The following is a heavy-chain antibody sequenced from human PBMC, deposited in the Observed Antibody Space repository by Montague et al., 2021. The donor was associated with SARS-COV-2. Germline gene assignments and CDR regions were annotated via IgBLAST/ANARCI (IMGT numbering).Heavy chain of an antibody. CDR3: AKDITMIVVVPPPGY. V-gene: IGHV3-23*01. CDR2: ISGSGGST. D-gene: IGHD3-22*01. J-gene: IGHJ4*02. CDR1: GFTFSSYA. Sequence: SLRLSCEASGFTFSSYAMSWVRQAPGKGLEWVSAISGSGGSTYYSDSVKGRFTISRDNSKNTLYLQMNSLRAEDTAVYYCAKDITMIVVVPPPGYWGQGTLVTVSS.